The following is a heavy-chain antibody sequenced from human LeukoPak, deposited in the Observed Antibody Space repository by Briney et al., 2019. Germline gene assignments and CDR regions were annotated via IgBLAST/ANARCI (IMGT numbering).Heavy chain of an antibody. D-gene: IGHD1-26*01. CDR2: LSGSGGST. CDR1: GFTFSSYT. CDR3: ANTRQKVGATVDY. Sequence: PGGSLRLSCAASGFTFSSYTMNWVRQAPGKGLEWVSGLSGSGGSTYYADSVKGRFTISRDNSKNTLYLQMNSLRAEDTALYYCANTRQKVGATVDYWGQGTLVTVSS. J-gene: IGHJ4*02. V-gene: IGHV3-23*01.